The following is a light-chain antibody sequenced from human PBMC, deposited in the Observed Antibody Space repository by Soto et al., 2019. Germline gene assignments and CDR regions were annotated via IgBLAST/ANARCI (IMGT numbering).Light chain of an antibody. CDR1: SSDIGNYNY. CDR2: DVS. Sequence: QSALTQPASVSGSPGQSITISCAGTSSDIGNYNYVSWYQQYPGKAPKLMIYDVSSRPSGVSSRFSGSKSGNTASLTISGLQAEDEADYYCTSYTTSSTLVFGGGTNLTVL. J-gene: IGLJ2*01. V-gene: IGLV2-14*01. CDR3: TSYTTSSTLV.